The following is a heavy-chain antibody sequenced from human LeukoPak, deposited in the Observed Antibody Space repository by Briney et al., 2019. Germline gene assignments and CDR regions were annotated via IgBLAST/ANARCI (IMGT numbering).Heavy chain of an antibody. D-gene: IGHD3-9*01. CDR2: IYYSGST. CDR1: GGSISSSSYY. CDR3: ARLRPGGRIRYFDWLSDAFDI. Sequence: SETLSLTCTVSGGSISSSSYYWGWIRQPPGKGLEWIGSIYYSGSTYYNPSLKSRVTISVDTSKNQFSLKLSSVTAADTAVYYCARLRPGGRIRYFDWLSDAFDIWGQGTMVTVSS. V-gene: IGHV4-39*01. J-gene: IGHJ3*02.